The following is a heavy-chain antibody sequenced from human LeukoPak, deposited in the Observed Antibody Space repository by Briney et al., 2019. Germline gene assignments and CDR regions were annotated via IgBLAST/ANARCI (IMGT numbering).Heavy chain of an antibody. CDR2: IYYSGST. CDR1: GGSISSSSYY. J-gene: IGHJ6*02. D-gene: IGHD4-17*01. Sequence: SETLSLTCTVSGGSISSSSYYWGWIRQPPGKGLEWIGSIYYSGSTYYNPSLKSRVTISVDTSKDQFSLKLSSVTAADTAVYYCAREEHGDTYYYYYGMDVWGQGTTVTVSS. CDR3: AREEHGDTYYYYYGMDV. V-gene: IGHV4-39*07.